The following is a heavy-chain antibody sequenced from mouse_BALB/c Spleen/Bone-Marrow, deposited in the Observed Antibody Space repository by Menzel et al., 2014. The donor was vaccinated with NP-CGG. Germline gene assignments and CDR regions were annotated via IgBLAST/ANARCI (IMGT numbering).Heavy chain of an antibody. CDR2: ISSGGSYT. CDR1: GFTFSNYG. J-gene: IGHJ4*01. Sequence: EAQGVESGGDLVKPGGSLKLSCAASGFTFSNYGMSWVRQTPDKRLEWVATISSGGSYTYYPDSVKGRFTISRDNAKNTLYLQMSSLKSEDTAMYYCARRDGGPMDYWGQGTSVTVPS. V-gene: IGHV5-6*01. CDR3: ARRDGGPMDY. D-gene: IGHD2-3*01.